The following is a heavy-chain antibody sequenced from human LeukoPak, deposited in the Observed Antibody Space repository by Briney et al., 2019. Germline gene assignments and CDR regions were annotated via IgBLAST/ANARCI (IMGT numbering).Heavy chain of an antibody. Sequence: GASVKVSCKASGYTFTSYYMHWVRQAPGQGLEWMGIVNPSGGSTRYAQRFQGRVTMTRDMSTSTVYMELSSLRSEDTAVYYCARDGLGSSWSIDYWGQGTLVTVSS. CDR2: VNPSGGST. D-gene: IGHD6-13*01. CDR3: ARDGLGSSWSIDY. J-gene: IGHJ4*02. V-gene: IGHV1-46*01. CDR1: GYTFTSYY.